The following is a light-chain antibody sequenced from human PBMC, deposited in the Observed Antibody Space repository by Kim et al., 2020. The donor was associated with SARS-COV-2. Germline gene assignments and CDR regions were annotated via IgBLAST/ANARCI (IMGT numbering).Light chain of an antibody. CDR2: GAS. Sequence: EIVLTQSPGTLSLPPGERATLSCRASQSVSSSYLAWYQQKPGQAPRLLIYGASSRATGIPDRFSGSGSGTDFTLTISRLEPEDFAVYYSPQYDSALTFWGGTNVDLK. CDR3: PQYDSALT. J-gene: IGKJ4*01. V-gene: IGKV3-20*01. CDR1: QSVSSSY.